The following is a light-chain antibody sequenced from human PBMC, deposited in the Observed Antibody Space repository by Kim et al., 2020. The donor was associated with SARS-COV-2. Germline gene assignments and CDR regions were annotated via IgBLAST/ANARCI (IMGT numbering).Light chain of an antibody. CDR1: QGIISY. CDR3: QQLNSYPRLT. Sequence: SLGDRVTTACRASQGIISYLAWYEQKPGKAPKLLIYAASTLQSGVPSRFSGGGSGTEFTLTIGSLQPEDFATYYCQQLNSYPRLTFGGGTKVDIK. CDR2: AAS. V-gene: IGKV1-9*01. J-gene: IGKJ4*01.